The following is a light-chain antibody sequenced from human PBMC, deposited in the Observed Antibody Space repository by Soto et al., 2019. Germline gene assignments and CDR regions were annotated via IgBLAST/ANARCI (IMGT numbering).Light chain of an antibody. CDR3: QQYDNLSTWT. V-gene: IGKV1-33*01. CDR2: DAS. J-gene: IGKJ1*01. Sequence: DIQMNQSPSSLSASVGDRVTITCQASQDSRNDLNWYQQKPGKAPKLLIYDASNLETGVPARFSGSGSGTDFTFTISSLQPEDIATYYCQQYDNLSTWTFGQGTKVEIK. CDR1: QDSRND.